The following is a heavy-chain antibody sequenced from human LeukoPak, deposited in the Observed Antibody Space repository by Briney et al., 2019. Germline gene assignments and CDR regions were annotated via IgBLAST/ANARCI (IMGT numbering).Heavy chain of an antibody. CDR1: GYSISSGYY. V-gene: IGHV4-38-2*01. CDR3: ARHYMVRGPLSYWYFDL. J-gene: IGHJ2*01. Sequence: SETLSLTCAVSGYSISSGYYWGWIRQPPGKGLEWIGSIYHSGSTYYNPSLKSRVTISVDTSKNQFSLKLSSVTAADTAEYYCARHYMVRGPLSYWYFDLWGRGTLVTVSS. CDR2: IYHSGST. D-gene: IGHD3-10*01.